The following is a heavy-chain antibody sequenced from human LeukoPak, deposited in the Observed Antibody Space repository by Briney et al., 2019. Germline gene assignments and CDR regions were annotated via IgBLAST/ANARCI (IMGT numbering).Heavy chain of an antibody. CDR1: GYTFDIYA. V-gene: IGHV3-23*01. CDR3: AKGDAVITYYFDY. CDR2: ISDDGGST. Sequence: GGSLRLSCAGSGYTFDIYAMSWVRQAPGRGLEWVSTISDDGGSTNYADTVQGRFTISRDNSKNTLYLQMNSLRAEDTAVYYCAKGDAVITYYFDYWGQGTLVTVSS. J-gene: IGHJ4*02. D-gene: IGHD3-22*01.